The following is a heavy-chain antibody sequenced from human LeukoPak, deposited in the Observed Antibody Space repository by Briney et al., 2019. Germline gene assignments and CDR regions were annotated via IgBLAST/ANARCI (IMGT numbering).Heavy chain of an antibody. V-gene: IGHV1-2*02. CDR2: INPNSGGT. D-gene: IGHD2-21*01. CDR3: AYGELKYCGGH. J-gene: IGHJ4*02. Sequence: ASVKVSCKASGYTFTSYGINWVRQAPGQGLEWMGWINPNSGGTNYAQKFQGRVTMTRDTSISTAYMELSRLRSDDTAVYYCAYGELKYCGGHWGQGTLVTVSS. CDR1: GYTFTSYG.